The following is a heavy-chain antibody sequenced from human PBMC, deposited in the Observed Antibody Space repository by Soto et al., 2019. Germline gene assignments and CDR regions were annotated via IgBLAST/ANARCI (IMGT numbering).Heavy chain of an antibody. Sequence: QVQLQESGPGLAKPSETLSLTCSISGGSISDYQWNWIRQPPGKGLEWIGYIYYSGRTNYNPSLKSRLTISLDTSTRQFSLRLRSVTAADTAVYYCARMRGLGEISPYLDYWGQGALVTLSS. CDR2: IYYSGRT. CDR1: GGSISDYQ. CDR3: ARMRGLGEISPYLDY. J-gene: IGHJ4*02. V-gene: IGHV4-59*01. D-gene: IGHD3-16*01.